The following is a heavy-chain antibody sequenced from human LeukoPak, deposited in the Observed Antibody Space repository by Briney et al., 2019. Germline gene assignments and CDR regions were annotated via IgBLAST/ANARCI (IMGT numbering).Heavy chain of an antibody. CDR2: MKSKTDGGTT. D-gene: IGHD2-2*01. CDR1: GFTFSNAW. J-gene: IGHJ4*02. Sequence: GGSLRLSCAASGFTFSNAWMSWVRQAPGKGLEWVGRMKSKTDGGTTDYAAPVKGRFTISRDDSKNTLYLQMNSLKTEDTAVYYCTTRYCSSTSCYAGEFDYWGQGTLVTVSS. CDR3: TTRYCSSTSCYAGEFDY. V-gene: IGHV3-15*01.